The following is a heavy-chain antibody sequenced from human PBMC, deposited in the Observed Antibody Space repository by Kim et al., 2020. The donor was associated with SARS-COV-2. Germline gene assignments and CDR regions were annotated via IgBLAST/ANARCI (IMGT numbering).Heavy chain of an antibody. CDR1: GYSISSGYY. CDR3: ARDLGGDEDYFDY. J-gene: IGHJ4*02. D-gene: IGHD4-17*01. V-gene: IGHV4-38-2*02. CDR2: IYHSGST. Sequence: SETLSLTCTVSGYSISSGYYWGWIRQPPGKGLEWIGSIYHSGSTYYNPSLKSRVTISVDTSKNQFSLKLSSVTAADTAVYYCARDLGGDEDYFDYWGQGTLVTVSS.